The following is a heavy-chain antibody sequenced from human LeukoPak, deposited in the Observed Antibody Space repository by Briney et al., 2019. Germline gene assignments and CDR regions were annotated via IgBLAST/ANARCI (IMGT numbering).Heavy chain of an antibody. V-gene: IGHV4-34*01. CDR3: ARAPGLVGYYDSSGYYYSGDFDY. Sequence: SETLSLTCAVYGGSFSGYYWSWIRQPPGKGLEWIGEINHSGSTNYNPSLKSRVTISVDTSKNQFSLKLSSVTAADTAVYYCARAPGLVGYYDSSGYYYSGDFDYWGQGTLVTVSS. J-gene: IGHJ4*02. D-gene: IGHD3-22*01. CDR2: INHSGST. CDR1: GGSFSGYY.